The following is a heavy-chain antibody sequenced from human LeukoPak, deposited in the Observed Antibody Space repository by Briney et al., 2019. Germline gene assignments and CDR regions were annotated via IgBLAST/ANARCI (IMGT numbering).Heavy chain of an antibody. CDR2: IYSSGST. Sequence: PSETLSLTCSASGGSISSNFWSWIRQPPGKGLEWMGYIYSSGSTKYNPSLKSRVTISVDTSKNQFSLKLSSVTAADTAVYYCARCRDEFGDYGFDFWGQGNLVTVSS. V-gene: IGHV4-59*01. D-gene: IGHD4-17*01. CDR3: ARCRDEFGDYGFDF. J-gene: IGHJ4*02. CDR1: GGSISSNF.